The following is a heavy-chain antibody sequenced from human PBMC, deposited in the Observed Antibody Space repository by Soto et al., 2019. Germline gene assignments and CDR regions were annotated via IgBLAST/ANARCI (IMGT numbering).Heavy chain of an antibody. D-gene: IGHD3-3*01. CDR1: GGSSSSYY. Sequence: SETLSLTCTVSGGSSSSYYWSWIRQPAGKGLEWIGRIYTSGSTDYNPSLKSRVTMSVDTSKNQFSLKLSSVTAADTAVYYCARDLTIFGVVYGMDVWGQGTTVTVSS. J-gene: IGHJ6*02. V-gene: IGHV4-4*07. CDR2: IYTSGST. CDR3: ARDLTIFGVVYGMDV.